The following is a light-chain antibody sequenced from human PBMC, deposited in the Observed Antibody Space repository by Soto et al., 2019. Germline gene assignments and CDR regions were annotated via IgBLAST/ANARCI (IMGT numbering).Light chain of an antibody. CDR2: GNS. CDR1: SSNIGAGYD. Sequence: QSVLTQPPSVSGAPGQRVTISCTGSSSNIGAGYDVHWYQQLPGTAPKLLIYGNSNRPSGVPDRFSGSESGTSASLAITGLQATAEADYYCQSYDSSLSGVVFGGGTKLTVL. CDR3: QSYDSSLSGVV. J-gene: IGLJ2*01. V-gene: IGLV1-40*01.